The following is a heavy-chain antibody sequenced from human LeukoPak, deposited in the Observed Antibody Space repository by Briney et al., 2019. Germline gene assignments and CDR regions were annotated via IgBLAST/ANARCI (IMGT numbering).Heavy chain of an antibody. V-gene: IGHV4-4*02. CDR2: ISHTGSV. CDR3: ARHDDFLSPYDY. Sequence: SETLSLTCAVSGGSINSDYWWTWVRQSPGKGLEWIGEISHTGSVNYDLSLESRVTISTDKSKNQFSLMLRSVAAADTAVYYCARHDDFLSPYDYWGQGVLVTVSS. J-gene: IGHJ4*02. CDR1: GGSINSDYW. D-gene: IGHD3-3*01.